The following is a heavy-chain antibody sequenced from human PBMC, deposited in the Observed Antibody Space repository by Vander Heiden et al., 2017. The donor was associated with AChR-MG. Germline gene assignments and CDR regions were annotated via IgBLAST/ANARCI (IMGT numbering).Heavy chain of an antibody. Sequence: QFQVQQSARALGERAEAPSLLCDIPGDSVSSHREPGTWIRHSPSRGRGWLGRTYYRSKWYNDYAVSVKRRKTINPDKCKIQFSPQQNSGTPDDTAVYYCARDRYSSSWYKWGGMGVWGQGTTVTVSS. V-gene: IGHV6-1*01. D-gene: IGHD6-13*01. CDR2: TYYRSKWYN. J-gene: IGHJ6*02. CDR1: GDSVSSHREP. CDR3: ARDRYSSSWYKWGGMGV.